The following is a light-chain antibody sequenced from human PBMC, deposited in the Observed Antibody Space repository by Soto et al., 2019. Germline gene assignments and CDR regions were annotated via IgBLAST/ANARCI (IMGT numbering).Light chain of an antibody. CDR1: QGISGW. V-gene: IGKV1-5*01. CDR3: QQYNSYAWT. Sequence: DIQMTQSPSTLSASVGDRVTITCRASQGISGWLARYQQKPGKAPKLLVYDAPSLESGVPSRFSGSGSGTEFTLTISSLQPDDFATYYCQQYNSYAWTFGQGTKVEVK. J-gene: IGKJ1*01. CDR2: DAP.